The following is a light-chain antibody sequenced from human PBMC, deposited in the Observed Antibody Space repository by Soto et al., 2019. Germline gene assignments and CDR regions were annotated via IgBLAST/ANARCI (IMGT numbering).Light chain of an antibody. CDR3: QQYNRYS. CDR1: QSISDW. J-gene: IGKJ1*01. Sequence: DIQMTQSRSTLPASVGARVTITCRASQSISDWLAWYQQKPGTAPKVLINHASSLQSGVPSRLSGSGSGTEFTLTISSLQPDDFATYYCQQYNRYSVGQGTKVDIK. CDR2: HAS. V-gene: IGKV1-5*01.